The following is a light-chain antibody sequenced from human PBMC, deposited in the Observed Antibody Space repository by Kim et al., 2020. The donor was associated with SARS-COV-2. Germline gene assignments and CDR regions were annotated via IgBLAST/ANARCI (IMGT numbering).Light chain of an antibody. CDR3: GTWDSSLSAWV. Sequence: QSVLMQPPSVSAAPGQKVTISCSGSSSNIGNNYVSWYQQLPGTAPKLLIYDNNKRPSGIPDRFSGSKSGTSATLGITGLQTGDEADYYCGTWDSSLSAWVFGGGTQLTVL. J-gene: IGLJ3*02. V-gene: IGLV1-51*01. CDR2: DNN. CDR1: SSNIGNNY.